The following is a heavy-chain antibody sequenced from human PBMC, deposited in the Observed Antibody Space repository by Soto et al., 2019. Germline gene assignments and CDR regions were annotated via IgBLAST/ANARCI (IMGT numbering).Heavy chain of an antibody. CDR1: GGSITRRNHY. CDR3: STYSYYYHNSGYHDS. D-gene: IGHD3-22*01. CDR2: IHHTGAT. Sequence: PSETLSLTCTVAGGSITRRNHYWGWVRQPPGKGLEWVASIHHTGATYYNPSLRSRIKMSIDTSKNRFSLSLTSVTAADTATDFCSTYSYYYHNSGYHDSWGQGALVTVSS. V-gene: IGHV4-39*01. J-gene: IGHJ4*02.